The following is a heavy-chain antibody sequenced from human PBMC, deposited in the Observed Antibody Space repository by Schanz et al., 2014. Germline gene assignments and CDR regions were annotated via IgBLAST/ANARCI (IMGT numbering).Heavy chain of an antibody. J-gene: IGHJ4*02. D-gene: IGHD3-3*01. V-gene: IGHV3-7*01. CDR1: GFIFSNSW. Sequence: EVQLAESGGGLVQPGGSLRLSCAASGFIFSNSWMSWVRQAPGKGLEWVANIKQDGSEKYYVDSVKGRFTISRDNAKNSLYLQMNSLTAEDTAVYYCARGVRIDYWGQGTLXTVSS. CDR2: IKQDGSEK. CDR3: ARGVRIDY.